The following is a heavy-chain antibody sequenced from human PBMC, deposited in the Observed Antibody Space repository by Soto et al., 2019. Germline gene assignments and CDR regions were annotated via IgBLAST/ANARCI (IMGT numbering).Heavy chain of an antibody. CDR3: AHRTLAAEDYWYFEL. J-gene: IGHJ2*01. D-gene: IGHD6-13*01. CDR1: GFSLSTSGVG. V-gene: IGHV2-5*02. CDR2: IYWDDDK. Sequence: QITLKESGPTLVKPTQTLTLTCTFSGFSLSTSGVGVGWIRQPPGKALEWLALIYWDDDKRYSPSLKSRLTITKDPSKTQVVLTMTNMDPVDTATYYCAHRTLAAEDYWYFELWARGTLVTVSS.